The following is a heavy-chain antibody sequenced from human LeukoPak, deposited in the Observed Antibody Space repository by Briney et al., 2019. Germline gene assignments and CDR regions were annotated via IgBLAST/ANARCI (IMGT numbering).Heavy chain of an antibody. D-gene: IGHD6-6*01. CDR2: IYYSGST. Sequence: KTSETLSLTCTVSGGSISSYYWSWIRQPPGKGLEWIGYIYYSGSTNYNPSLKSRVTISVDTSKNQFSLKLSSVTAADTAVYYCARGTAARQAAFDIWGQGTMVTVSS. CDR1: GGSISSYY. CDR3: ARGTAARQAAFDI. J-gene: IGHJ3*02. V-gene: IGHV4-59*01.